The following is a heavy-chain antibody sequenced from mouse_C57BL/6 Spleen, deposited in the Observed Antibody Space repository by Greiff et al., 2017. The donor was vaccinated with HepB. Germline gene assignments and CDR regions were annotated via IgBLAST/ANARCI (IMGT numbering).Heavy chain of an antibody. CDR2: IYPGSGST. V-gene: IGHV1-55*01. CDR1: GYTFTSYW. J-gene: IGHJ2*01. Sequence: QVQLQQSGAELVKPGASVKMSCKASGYTFTSYWITWVKQRPGQGLEWIGDIYPGSGSTNYNEKFKSKATLTVDTSSSTAYMQLSSLTSEDSAVYYCAREEAAQALYFDYWGQGTTLTVSS. D-gene: IGHD3-2*02. CDR3: AREEAAQALYFDY.